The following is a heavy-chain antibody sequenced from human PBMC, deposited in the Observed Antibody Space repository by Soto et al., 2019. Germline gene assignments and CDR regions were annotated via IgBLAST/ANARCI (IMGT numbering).Heavy chain of an antibody. V-gene: IGHV3-23*01. J-gene: IGHJ4*02. CDR2: ISGSGGST. CDR3: AKDGQDIVATILDY. D-gene: IGHD5-12*01. Sequence: PGGSLRLSCAASGCTFSSYAMSWVRQAPGKGLEWVSAISGSGGSTYYADSVKGRFTISRDNSKNTLYLQMNSLRAEDTAVYYCAKDGQDIVATILDYWGQGTLVTVLL. CDR1: GCTFSSYA.